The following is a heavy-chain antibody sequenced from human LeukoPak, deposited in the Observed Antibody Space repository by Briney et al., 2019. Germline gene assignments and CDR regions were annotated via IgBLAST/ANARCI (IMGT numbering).Heavy chain of an antibody. D-gene: IGHD3-10*01. V-gene: IGHV1-24*01. CDR1: GYTLTELS. J-gene: IGHJ4*02. CDR2: FDPEDGET. Sequence: GASVKVSCKVSGYTLTELSMHWVRQAPGKGLEWMGGFDPEDGETIYAQKFQGRVTMTEDTSTDTAYMELRSLRSDDTAVYYCARESYYGSGSPFDYWGQGTLVTVSS. CDR3: ARESYYGSGSPFDY.